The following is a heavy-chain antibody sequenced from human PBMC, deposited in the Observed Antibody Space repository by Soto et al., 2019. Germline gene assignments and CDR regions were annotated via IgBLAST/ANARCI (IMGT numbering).Heavy chain of an antibody. J-gene: IGHJ2*01. D-gene: IGHD1-1*01. CDR3: GRVWTFHWYFDL. Sequence: QVQLQESGPGLVKPSETLSLTCTVSGGSISSYYWSWIRQPPGKGLEWIGYIYYSGSTNYNPCLLSPVHISVDTSQIQSALKFSSVPAEDTAVYYCGRVWTFHWYFDLWGRGTLVTVSS. CDR1: GGSISSYY. CDR2: IYYSGST. V-gene: IGHV4-59*01.